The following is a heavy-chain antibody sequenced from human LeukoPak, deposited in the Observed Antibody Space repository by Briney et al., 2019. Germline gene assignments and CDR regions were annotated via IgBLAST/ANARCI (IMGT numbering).Heavy chain of an antibody. D-gene: IGHD1-7*01. CDR1: GYTFTGYY. J-gene: IGHJ3*02. V-gene: IGHV1-2*02. Sequence: ASVKVSCKASGYTFTGYYMHWVRQAPGQGLEWMGWINPNSGGTNYAQKFQGRVTMTRDTSISTAYMELSRLRSDDTAVYYCAREVITGTDDAFDIWGQGTMVTVSS. CDR2: INPNSGGT. CDR3: AREVITGTDDAFDI.